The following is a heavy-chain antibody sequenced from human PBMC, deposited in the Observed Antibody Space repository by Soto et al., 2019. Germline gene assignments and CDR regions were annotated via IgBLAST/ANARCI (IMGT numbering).Heavy chain of an antibody. CDR1: SAPVSSSTYT. D-gene: IGHD6-13*01. Sequence: SETLSLTCTVSSAPVSSSTYTWGWIRQPPGKGLEWIGSIYYSGSTYYNPSLNSRVTVSVDTSKNQFSLKLSSVTAADTAVYYCARPGGSGWFYFDSWGQGSQVTVSS. CDR3: ARPGGSGWFYFDS. J-gene: IGHJ4*02. V-gene: IGHV4-39*01. CDR2: IYYSGST.